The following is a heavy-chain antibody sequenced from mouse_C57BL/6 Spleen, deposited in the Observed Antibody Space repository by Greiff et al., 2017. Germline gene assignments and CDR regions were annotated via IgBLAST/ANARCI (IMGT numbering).Heavy chain of an antibody. V-gene: IGHV1-55*01. CDR1: GFSFTSYC. CDR3: ARGGIYDYCSSYGAMDD. Sequence: VQLQQPGAELVKPGASVKMSCTASGFSFTSYCIPWVKQRPGQGLEWIGVIYPGSGSTNYTEKFKSKDTLTVDTSSSTAYMQLSSLTSEDSAVYCCARGGIYDYCSSYGAMDDRGQGTSVTVSS. J-gene: IGHJ4*01. CDR2: IYPGSGST. D-gene: IGHD1-1*01.